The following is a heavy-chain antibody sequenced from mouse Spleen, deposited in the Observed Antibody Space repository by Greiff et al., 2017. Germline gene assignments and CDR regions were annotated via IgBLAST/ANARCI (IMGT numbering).Heavy chain of an antibody. V-gene: IGHV5-9-3*01. D-gene: IGHD4-1*02. CDR1: GFTFSSYA. CDR3: ARHSNWDPYYFDD. CDR2: ISSGGSYT. J-gene: IGHJ2*01. Sequence: EVQLVESGGGLVTPGGSLKLSCAASGFTFSSYAMSWVRQTPEKRLEWVATISSGGSYTYYPDSVKGRFTISRDNAKNTLYLQMSSLRSEDTAMYYCARHSNWDPYYFDDWGQGTTLTVSS.